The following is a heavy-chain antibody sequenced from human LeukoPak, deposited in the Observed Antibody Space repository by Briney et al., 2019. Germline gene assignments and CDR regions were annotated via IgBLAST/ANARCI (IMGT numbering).Heavy chain of an antibody. D-gene: IGHD5-18*01. Sequence: SETLSLTCDVSGGSIDSTNWWNWVRQPPGKGLEWIGEIHHDGRINYNPSLKSRVTLSVDKSKNQFSLRLNSVTAADTAMYYCARHRDTAMVQWSFDYWGQGTLVTVSS. V-gene: IGHV4/OR15-8*01. CDR1: GGSIDSTNW. J-gene: IGHJ4*02. CDR3: ARHRDTAMVQWSFDY. CDR2: IHHDGRI.